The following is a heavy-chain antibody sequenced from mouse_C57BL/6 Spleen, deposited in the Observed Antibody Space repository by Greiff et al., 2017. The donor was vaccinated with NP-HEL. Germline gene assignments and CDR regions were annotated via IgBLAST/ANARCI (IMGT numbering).Heavy chain of an antibody. CDR1: GYTFTSYW. Sequence: QVQLQQSGAELVKPGASVKLSCKASGYTFTSYWMQWVKQRPGQGLEWIGEIDPSDSYTNYNQKFKGKATLTVDTSSSTAYMQLSSLTSEDSAVYYCARSGTLDDWGQGTTLTVAS. J-gene: IGHJ2*01. V-gene: IGHV1-50*01. CDR2: IDPSDSYT. D-gene: IGHD4-1*01. CDR3: ARSGTLDD.